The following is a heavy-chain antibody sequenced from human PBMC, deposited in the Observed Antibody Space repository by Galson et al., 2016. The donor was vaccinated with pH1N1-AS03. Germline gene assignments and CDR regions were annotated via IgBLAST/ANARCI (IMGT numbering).Heavy chain of an antibody. Sequence: SLRLSCAASGFTFTNYWMTWVRQAPGKGLEWVAHINQDGSEKNYVDSVKGRFTISRDNAKNSLYLQMNSLRVEDTAVYYCARDLDDKYRGDLGYWGQGTLVTVSS. V-gene: IGHV3-7*03. CDR2: INQDGSEK. CDR1: GFTFTNYW. D-gene: IGHD5-12*01. CDR3: ARDLDDKYRGDLGY. J-gene: IGHJ4*02.